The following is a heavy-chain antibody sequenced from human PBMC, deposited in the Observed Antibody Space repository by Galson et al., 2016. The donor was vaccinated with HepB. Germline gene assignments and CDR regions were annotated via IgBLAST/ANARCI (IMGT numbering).Heavy chain of an antibody. CDR1: GYTLTELS. CDR3: AREHLRSAFRYFDL. CDR2: FDPEDGET. Sequence: SGYTLTELSMHWVRQAPGKGLEWMGGFDPEDGETIFTQKFQGRVTMTEDTATDTAYMDLSSLRSDDTAVYYCAREHLRSAFRYFDLWGRGTLVTVSS. J-gene: IGHJ2*01. V-gene: IGHV1-24*01. D-gene: IGHD4-17*01.